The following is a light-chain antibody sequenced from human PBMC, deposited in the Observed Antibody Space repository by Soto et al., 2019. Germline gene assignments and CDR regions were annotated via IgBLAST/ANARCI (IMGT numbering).Light chain of an antibody. CDR3: MQALRAPPT. CDR2: LGS. CDR1: QSLLSSNGYNY. J-gene: IGKJ1*01. V-gene: IGKV2-28*01. Sequence: DIVMTQSPLSLPVTPGEPASISCRSSQSLLSSNGYNYLDWYLQKTGQSPQLLIYLGSNRASGVPDRFSGSGSGTDFTLEFSRVEAEDVGIYHCMQALRAPPTFGQGTKVEI.